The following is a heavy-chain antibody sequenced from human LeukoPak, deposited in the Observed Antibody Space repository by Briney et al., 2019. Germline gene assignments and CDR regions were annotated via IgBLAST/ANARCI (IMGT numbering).Heavy chain of an antibody. CDR1: GFTFSSYW. D-gene: IGHD3-22*01. CDR2: IKQDGSNK. Sequence: PGGSLRLSCAASGFTFSSYWMSWVRQAPGKGLEWVANIKQDGSNKYYADSVKGRFTISRDNSKNTLYLQMNSLRAEDTAVYYCARDDDSSGYYYGGDYWGQGTLVTVSS. J-gene: IGHJ4*02. CDR3: ARDDDSSGYYYGGDY. V-gene: IGHV3-7*01.